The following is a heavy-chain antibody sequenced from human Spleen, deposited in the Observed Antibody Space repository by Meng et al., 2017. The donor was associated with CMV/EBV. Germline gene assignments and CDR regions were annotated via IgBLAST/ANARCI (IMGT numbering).Heavy chain of an antibody. V-gene: IGHV3-33*01. J-gene: IGHJ4*02. D-gene: IGHD3-22*01. Sequence: GGSLRLSCAASGFSFSDYGMHWVRQAPGKGLEWVAVIWYDGSNRFYADSVKGRFTISRDNSKNTLYLQMNSLRAEDTAVYYCARRATYCYDSSNYRASYYFDHWGQGTLVTVSS. CDR3: ARRATYCYDSSNYRASYYFDH. CDR1: GFSFSDYG. CDR2: IWYDGSNR.